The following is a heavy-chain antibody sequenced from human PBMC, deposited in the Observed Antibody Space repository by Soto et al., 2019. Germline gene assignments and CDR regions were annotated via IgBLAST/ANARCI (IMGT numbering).Heavy chain of an antibody. V-gene: IGHV4-30-2*01. CDR2: VYHNGNA. J-gene: IGHJ4*02. D-gene: IGHD6-19*01. CDR1: CGSITTPGYS. CDR3: ARRLFGSGWTLDS. Sequence: SETLSLTCTVSCGSITTPGYSWSWIRQPPGKAPEWIGYVYHNGNAYPKPSLKSRVTISLDGAKNQFSLKMTSVTAADTGLYYCARRLFGSGWTLDSWGQGALVTVSS.